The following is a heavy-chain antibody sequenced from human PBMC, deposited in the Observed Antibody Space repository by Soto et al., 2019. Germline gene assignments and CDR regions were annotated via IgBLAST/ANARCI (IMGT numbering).Heavy chain of an antibody. Sequence: QVQLQQWGAGLLKPSETLSLTCAVYGGSFSGYYWSWIRQPPGKGLEWIGEINHSGSTNYNPSLKSRVTISVDTSKNQFSLKLSSVTAADTAVYYCARGARITMIVVAAKYVQHWGQGTLVTVSS. V-gene: IGHV4-34*01. D-gene: IGHD3-22*01. CDR3: ARGARITMIVVAAKYVQH. CDR1: GGSFSGYY. CDR2: INHSGST. J-gene: IGHJ1*01.